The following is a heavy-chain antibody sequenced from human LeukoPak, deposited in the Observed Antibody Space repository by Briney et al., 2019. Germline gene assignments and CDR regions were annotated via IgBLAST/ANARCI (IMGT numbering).Heavy chain of an antibody. J-gene: IGHJ4*02. Sequence: GGSLRLSCATSGFTFSSYAMHWVRQAPGKGLEYVSAISSNGGSTYYANSVKGRFTISRDNSKNTLYLQMGSLRSDDTAVYYCVRSGRGTYYYFDYWGQGTLVTVSS. CDR3: VRSGRGTYYYFDY. CDR1: GFTFSSYA. CDR2: ISSNGGST. D-gene: IGHD1-26*01. V-gene: IGHV3-64*01.